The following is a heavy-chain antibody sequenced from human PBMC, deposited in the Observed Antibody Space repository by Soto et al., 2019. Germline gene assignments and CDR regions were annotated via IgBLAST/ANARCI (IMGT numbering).Heavy chain of an antibody. V-gene: IGHV1-3*04. CDR2: INTGNGNT. CDR1: GYTFTRYA. J-gene: IGHJ5*02. Sequence: EASVKVSCKASGYTFTRYAMHWVRQAPGQGLEWMGWINTGNGNTHYSQKFQGRVTFTRDASATTAYMGLSSLTSEDTAVYFCARNVDWFDPWGQGTLVTVSS. CDR3: ARNVDWFDP.